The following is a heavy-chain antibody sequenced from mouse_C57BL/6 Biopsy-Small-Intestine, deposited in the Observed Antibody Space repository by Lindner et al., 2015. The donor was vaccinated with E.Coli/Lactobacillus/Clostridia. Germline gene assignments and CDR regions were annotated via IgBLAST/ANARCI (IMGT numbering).Heavy chain of an antibody. CDR1: GNTFPTFG. V-gene: IGHV1S61*01. Sequence: SVKVSCKASGNTFPTFGFTWVRQAPGQGLEWVGWISGDNRRTNYVAQKFQGRVTITTDTSKTTVYMELRSLTSDDTAMYYCARGGNGWYNSIDVWGNGTTVSVSS. D-gene: IGHD1-1*02. CDR2: ISGDNRRT. J-gene: IGHJ1*03. CDR3: ARGGNGWYNSIDV.